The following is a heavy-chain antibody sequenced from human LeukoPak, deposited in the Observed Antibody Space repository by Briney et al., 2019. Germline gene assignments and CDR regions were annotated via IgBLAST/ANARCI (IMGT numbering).Heavy chain of an antibody. CDR3: ARLEQRFDP. J-gene: IGHJ5*02. Sequence: PSETLSLTCTVSGGSISSSSYYWGWIRQPPGKGLEWIGSIYYSGSTYYNPSLKSRVTISVDTSKNQFSLKLSSVTAADTAVYYCARLEQRFDPWGQGTLVTVSS. CDR1: GGSISSSSYY. CDR2: IYYSGST. V-gene: IGHV4-39*07. D-gene: IGHD1/OR15-1a*01.